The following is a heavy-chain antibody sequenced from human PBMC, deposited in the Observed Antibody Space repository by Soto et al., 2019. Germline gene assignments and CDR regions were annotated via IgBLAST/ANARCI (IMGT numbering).Heavy chain of an antibody. CDR2: ISSSSSTI. CDR3: ARGPVTYYFDY. Sequence: GGSLRLSCAASGFTFSSYSMNWVRQAPGKGLEWVSYISSSSSTIYYADSVKGRFTISRDNAKNSLYLQMNSLRAEDTAVYYCARGPVTYYFDYWGQGTLVTVSS. D-gene: IGHD2-21*02. CDR1: GFTFSSYS. V-gene: IGHV3-48*01. J-gene: IGHJ4*02.